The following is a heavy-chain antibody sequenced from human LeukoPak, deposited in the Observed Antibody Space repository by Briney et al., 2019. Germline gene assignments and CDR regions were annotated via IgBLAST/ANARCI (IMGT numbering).Heavy chain of an antibody. CDR2: VYTSGST. J-gene: IGHJ3*02. CDR1: GGSISSYY. D-gene: IGHD3-22*01. Sequence: PSETLSLTCTVSGGSISSYYWSWIRLPAGKGQGWIGRVYTSGSTNYNPSLKSRATMSVDTSKNQFSLKLSSVTAADTAVYYCARERNYYDSSGYYGPRNDAFDIWGQGTRVTVSS. V-gene: IGHV4-4*07. CDR3: ARERNYYDSSGYYGPRNDAFDI.